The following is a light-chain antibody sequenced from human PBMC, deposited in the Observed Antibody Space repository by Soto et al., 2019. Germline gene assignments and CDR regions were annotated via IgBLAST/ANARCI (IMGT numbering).Light chain of an antibody. CDR1: QSISTW. CDR2: DAS. CDR3: LQYNGKSGT. Sequence: DIQMTQSPATLSASVGDTDTITCRASQSISTWLAWYQHKPGEAPRLLIFDASNLESGVPSRFSGSGSGTDFTPTISSLQPDDFATYYCLQYNGKSGTFGQGTKVDI. V-gene: IGKV1-5*01. J-gene: IGKJ1*01.